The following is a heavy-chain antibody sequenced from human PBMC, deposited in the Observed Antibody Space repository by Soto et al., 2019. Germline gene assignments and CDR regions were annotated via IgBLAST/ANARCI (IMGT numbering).Heavy chain of an antibody. J-gene: IGHJ6*02. CDR2: IIPVFGTA. CDR3: ARGDATKITVTTYYGMDV. D-gene: IGHD4-17*01. Sequence: QVQLVQSGAEVKKPGSSVKVSCEASGGTLSNYGVSWVRQAPGQGLEWMGGIIPVFGTANYAHKFQGRLTITADESTSTVYMDVSSLRSEDTAVYYCARGDATKITVTTYYGMDVWGQGTTVTVSS. CDR1: GGTLSNYG. V-gene: IGHV1-69*12.